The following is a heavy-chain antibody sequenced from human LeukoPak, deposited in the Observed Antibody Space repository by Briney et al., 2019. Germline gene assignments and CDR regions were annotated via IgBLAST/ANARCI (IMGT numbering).Heavy chain of an antibody. CDR1: GFTVSSNY. CDR3: ARDLTEGAFDI. J-gene: IGHJ3*02. V-gene: IGHV3-66*02. D-gene: IGHD4/OR15-4a*01. Sequence: PGGSLRLSCAASGFTVSSNYMSWVRQAPGKGLEWVSVIYSGGSTYYADSVKGRFTSSRDNSKNTLYLQMNSLRAEDTAVYYCARDLTEGAFDIWGQGTMVTVSS. CDR2: IYSGGST.